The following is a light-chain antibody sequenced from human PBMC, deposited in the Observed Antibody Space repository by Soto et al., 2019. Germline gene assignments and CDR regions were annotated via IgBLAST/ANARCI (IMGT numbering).Light chain of an antibody. CDR2: GVT. J-gene: IGLJ1*01. CDR3: AAWDASLSACV. CDR1: SRDVGGYNY. V-gene: IGLV2-14*01. Sequence: QSALTQPASVSGSPGQSITISCTGTSRDVGGYNYVSWYQQYPGKAPKLMIYGVTNRPSGVSNRFSGSKTGNTASLTISGLQAEDEAYYYCAAWDASLSACVFGNGTKVTVL.